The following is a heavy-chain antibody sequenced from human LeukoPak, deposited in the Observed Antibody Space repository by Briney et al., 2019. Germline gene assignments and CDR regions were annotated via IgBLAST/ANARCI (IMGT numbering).Heavy chain of an antibody. CDR2: INPNSGGT. CDR3: ARPTTGSNFDY. D-gene: IGHD4-17*01. J-gene: IGHJ4*02. Sequence: ASVKVSCKVSGYTFTGYYMHWVRQAPGQGLEWMGWINPNSGGTNYAQKLQGRVTMTRDTSISTAYLELSRLRSDDTAVYYCARPTTGSNFDYWGQGTLVTVPS. V-gene: IGHV1-2*02. CDR1: GYTFTGYY.